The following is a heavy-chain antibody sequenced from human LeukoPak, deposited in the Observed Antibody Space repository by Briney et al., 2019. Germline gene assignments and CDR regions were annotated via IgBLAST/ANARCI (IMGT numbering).Heavy chain of an antibody. Sequence: SETLSLTCAVSGYSISSGYYWGWIRQPPGKGLEWIGSIHHSGTTYYNPPLKSRVTISIDTSKNQFSLKLSSVTAADTAVYYCARQMGATENDWYFDLWGRGTLVTVSS. CDR1: GYSISSGYY. J-gene: IGHJ2*01. V-gene: IGHV4-38-2*01. CDR3: ARQMGATENDWYFDL. CDR2: IHHSGTT. D-gene: IGHD1-26*01.